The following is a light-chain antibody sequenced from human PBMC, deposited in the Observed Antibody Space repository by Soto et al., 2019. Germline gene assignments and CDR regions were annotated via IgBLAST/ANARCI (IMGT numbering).Light chain of an antibody. Sequence: DIVMTQSPLSLPVTPGEPASISCRSSQSLLHSNGYNYLDWYLQKPGQSPQLLIYLGSNRASGVPDRFSGSGSGTDFTLKISRVEADDVGVYYCMQVLQPPLTFGGGTTVEIK. CDR2: LGS. V-gene: IGKV2-28*01. CDR3: MQVLQPPLT. CDR1: QSLLHSNGYNY. J-gene: IGKJ4*01.